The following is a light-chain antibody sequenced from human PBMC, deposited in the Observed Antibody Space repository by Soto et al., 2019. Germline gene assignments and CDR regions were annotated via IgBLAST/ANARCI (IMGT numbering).Light chain of an antibody. Sequence: EIVLTQSQGTLSLSPGERATLSCRASQSVTSNFLAWYQQKPGQAPRLLIYGASTRAAGVPDRFSGSGSGTDFTLTITRLEPEDFAVYYCQQYGRSPLLYTFGQGNKLGVK. CDR1: QSVTSNF. CDR3: QQYGRSPLLYT. V-gene: IGKV3-20*01. J-gene: IGKJ2*01. CDR2: GAS.